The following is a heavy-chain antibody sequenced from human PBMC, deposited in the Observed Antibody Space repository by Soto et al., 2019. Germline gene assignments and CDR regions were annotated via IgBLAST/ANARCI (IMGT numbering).Heavy chain of an antibody. CDR3: ARLTVVGRVCDC. D-gene: IGHD6-19*01. CDR2: ISFSGNT. J-gene: IGHJ4*02. V-gene: IGHV4-39*01. CDR1: GGSISSSPYY. Sequence: SETLSLTCSVSGGSISSSPYYWGWIRQPPGKGLEWIARISFSGNTDYNPSLKSRVTISADTSKNQFSLTLSSVTAADTAVYYCARLTVVGRVCDCWGQGTLVTVSS.